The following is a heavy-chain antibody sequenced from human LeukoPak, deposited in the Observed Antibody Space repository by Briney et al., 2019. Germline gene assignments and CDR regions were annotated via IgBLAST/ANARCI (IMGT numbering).Heavy chain of an antibody. D-gene: IGHD3-3*01. CDR1: GGSISSYY. CDR2: IYYSGST. Sequence: PSETLSLTCTVSGGSISSYYLSWIRQPPGKGLEWIGYIYYSGSTNYNPSLKSRVTISVDTSKNQFSLKLSSVTAADTAVYYCAKAYYDFWSGYNYYYMEVWGNGATVTVSS. J-gene: IGHJ6*03. CDR3: AKAYYDFWSGYNYYYMEV. V-gene: IGHV4-59*01.